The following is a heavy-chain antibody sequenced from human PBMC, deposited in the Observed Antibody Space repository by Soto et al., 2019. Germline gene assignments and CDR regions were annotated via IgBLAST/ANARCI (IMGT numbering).Heavy chain of an antibody. CDR1: GGTFSSYA. V-gene: IGHV1-69*13. D-gene: IGHD3-3*01. Sequence: SVKVSCKASGGTFSSYAISWVRQAPGQGLEWMGGIIPIFGTANYAQKFQGRVTITADESTSTAYMELSSLRSEGTAVYYCARAILLCECCLFGYWGQGTLVTVSS. CDR3: ARAILLCECCLFGY. CDR2: IIPIFGTA. J-gene: IGHJ4*02.